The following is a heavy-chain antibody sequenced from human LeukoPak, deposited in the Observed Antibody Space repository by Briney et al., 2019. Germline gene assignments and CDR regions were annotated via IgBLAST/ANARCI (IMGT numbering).Heavy chain of an antibody. CDR1: GGSISYFY. J-gene: IGHJ6*03. V-gene: IGHV4-4*07. Sequence: KPSETLSLTCTAPGGSISYFYWSWIRQPAGKGLEWIGRIYTSGSTNYNPSLKSRVPMSVDTSKKQFSLKLSSVTAADTAVYYWARVRGSSGSYEYYHYMDVWGKGTTVTISS. CDR2: IYTSGST. CDR3: ARVRGSSGSYEYYHYMDV. D-gene: IGHD1-26*01.